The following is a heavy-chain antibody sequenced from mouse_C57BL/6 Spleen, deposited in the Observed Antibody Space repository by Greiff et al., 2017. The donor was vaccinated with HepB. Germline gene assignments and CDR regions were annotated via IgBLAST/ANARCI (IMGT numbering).Heavy chain of an antibody. J-gene: IGHJ2*01. Sequence: VQLQQSGPELVKPGASVKISCKASGYTFTDYYMNWVKQSHGKSLEWIGDINPNNGGTSYNQKFKGKATLTVDKSSSTAYMELRSLTSEDSAVYYCARSWYYYGSSGYYFDYWGQGTTLTVSS. D-gene: IGHD1-1*01. V-gene: IGHV1-26*01. CDR3: ARSWYYYGSSGYYFDY. CDR1: GYTFTDYY. CDR2: INPNNGGT.